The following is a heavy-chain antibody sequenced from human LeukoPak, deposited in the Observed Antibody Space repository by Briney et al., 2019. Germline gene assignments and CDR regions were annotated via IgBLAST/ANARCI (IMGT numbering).Heavy chain of an antibody. D-gene: IGHD3-22*01. V-gene: IGHV4-34*01. CDR1: GGSFSGYY. Sequence: SETLSLTCAVYGGSFSGYYWSWIRQPPGKGLEWIGEINHSGSTNYDPSLKSRVTISVDTSKNQFSLKLSSVTAADPAVYYCARGWYYDSSGYYYDYWGQGTLVTVSS. CDR3: ARGWYYDSSGYYYDY. CDR2: INHSGST. J-gene: IGHJ4*02.